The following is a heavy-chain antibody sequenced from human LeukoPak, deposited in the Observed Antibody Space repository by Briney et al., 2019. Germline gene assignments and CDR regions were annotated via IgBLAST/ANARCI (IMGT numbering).Heavy chain of an antibody. V-gene: IGHV1-8*01. CDR3: ARTLSTTSSYGPYYFDY. D-gene: IGHD5-18*01. Sequence: ASVKVSCKASGYTFTSYDINWVRQATGQGLEWMGWMNPNSGNTGYAQKFQGRVTMTRNTSISTAYMELSSLRSEDTAVYYCARTLSTTSSYGPYYFDYWGQGTLVTVSS. CDR1: GYTFTSYD. J-gene: IGHJ4*02. CDR2: MNPNSGNT.